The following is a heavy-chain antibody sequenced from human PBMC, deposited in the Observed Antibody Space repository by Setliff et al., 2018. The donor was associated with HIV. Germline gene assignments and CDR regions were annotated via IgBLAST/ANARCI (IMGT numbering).Heavy chain of an antibody. CDR1: GFTFSFHA. J-gene: IGHJ1*01. V-gene: IGHV3-23*01. CDR3: ARVRLYNTALDS. D-gene: IGHD1-20*01. CDR2: INGDGDST. Sequence: PGGSLRLSCAASGFTFSFHAMTWVRQAPGKGLEWVSGINGDGDSTYYADSVKGRFTVSRDNSKDTLTLQMNDLRAEDTAVYFCARVRLYNTALDSWGPGTLVT.